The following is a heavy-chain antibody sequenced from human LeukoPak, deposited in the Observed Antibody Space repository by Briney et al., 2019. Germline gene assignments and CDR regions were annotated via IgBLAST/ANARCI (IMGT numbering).Heavy chain of an antibody. Sequence: GSLRLSCAASGFTFSSYAMSWVRQAPRKGLEWVSAISGSGNSAYSADSVKGRFTISRDNSKNTLYVQMISLRAEDTAVYYCAKGLSNSRYYYMDVWGKGTTVTVSS. CDR2: ISGSGNSA. D-gene: IGHD2/OR15-2a*01. CDR1: GFTFSSYA. V-gene: IGHV3-23*01. J-gene: IGHJ6*03. CDR3: AKGLSNSRYYYMDV.